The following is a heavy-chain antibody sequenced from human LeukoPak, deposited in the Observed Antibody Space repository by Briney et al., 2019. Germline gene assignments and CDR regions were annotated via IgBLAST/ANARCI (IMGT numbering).Heavy chain of an antibody. Sequence: PGGSLRLSCAASGFTFSSYEMNWVRQAPGKGLEWVSYISSSGSTIYYADSVKGRFTTSRDNAKNSLYLQMNSLRAEDTAVYYCASLRQWLEGGDYWGQGTLVTVSS. D-gene: IGHD6-19*01. CDR3: ASLRQWLEGGDY. V-gene: IGHV3-48*03. CDR2: ISSSGSTI. J-gene: IGHJ4*02. CDR1: GFTFSSYE.